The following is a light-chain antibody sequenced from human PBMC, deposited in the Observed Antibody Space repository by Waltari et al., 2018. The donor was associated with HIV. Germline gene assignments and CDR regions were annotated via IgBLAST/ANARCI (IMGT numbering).Light chain of an antibody. Sequence: QPVLTQSPSAPGTPGPRVTISCSGGTSTIGSNSVRWYQQVPGTAPQLFMFSNSLRPSGVPDRFSGSKSGTSASLAISGLQSEDEADYYCATWDDTLDGPVFGGGTRLTVL. CDR3: ATWDDTLDGPV. CDR2: SNS. CDR1: TSTIGSNS. V-gene: IGLV1-44*01. J-gene: IGLJ3*02.